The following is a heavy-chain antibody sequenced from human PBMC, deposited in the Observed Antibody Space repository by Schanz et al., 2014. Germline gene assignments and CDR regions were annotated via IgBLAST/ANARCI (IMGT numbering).Heavy chain of an antibody. J-gene: IGHJ4*02. CDR3: VRVSFADPRLYRGMDRDIDY. CDR2: ISTSGTYM. Sequence: EVQLVESGGGLVQPGGSLRLSCVASGFTFSNYWMTWVRQAPGRGLEWVSSISTSGTYMYIADSLKGRLTISRDDAKKSMYLQMNNLRAEDTAVYYCVRVSFADPRLYRGMDRDIDYWGQGTLVTVSS. D-gene: IGHD5-18*01. CDR1: GFTFSNYW. V-gene: IGHV3-21*01.